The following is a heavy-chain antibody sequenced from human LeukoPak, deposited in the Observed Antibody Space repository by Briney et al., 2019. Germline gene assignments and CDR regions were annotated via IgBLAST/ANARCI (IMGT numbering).Heavy chain of an antibody. CDR3: ARHASSSQYYYYYGMDV. CDR1: GGSFSGYY. D-gene: IGHD6-13*01. Sequence: PSETLSLTCAVYGGSFSGYYWSWIRQPPGKGLEWIGEINHSGSTNYNPSLKSRVTISVDTSKNQFSLKLSSVTAADTAVYYCARHASSSQYYYYYGMDVWGQGTTVTVSS. V-gene: IGHV4-34*01. J-gene: IGHJ6*02. CDR2: INHSGST.